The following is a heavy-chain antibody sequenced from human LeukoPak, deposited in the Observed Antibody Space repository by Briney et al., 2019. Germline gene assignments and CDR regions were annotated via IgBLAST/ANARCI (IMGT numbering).Heavy chain of an antibody. V-gene: IGHV3-23*01. J-gene: IGHJ4*02. CDR1: GFTFSSYA. Sequence: PGGSLRLSCAASGFTFSSYAMHWVRQAPGKGLEWVSAISGSGGSTYYADSVKGRFTISRDNSKNTLYLQMNSLRAEDTAVYYCAKEVAVSSHYYDSSGYYKGFDYWGQGTLVTVSS. CDR3: AKEVAVSSHYYDSSGYYKGFDY. CDR2: ISGSGGST. D-gene: IGHD3-22*01.